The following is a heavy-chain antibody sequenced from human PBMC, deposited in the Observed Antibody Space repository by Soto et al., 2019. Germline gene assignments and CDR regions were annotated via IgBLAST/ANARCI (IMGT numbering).Heavy chain of an antibody. D-gene: IGHD3-10*01. V-gene: IGHV4-34*01. CDR2: INHSGST. CDR1: GGSFSGYY. J-gene: IGHJ4*02. Sequence: SETLSLTCAVYGGSFSGYYWSWIRQPPGKGLEWIGEINHSGSTNYNPSLKSRVTISVDTSKNQFSLKLSSVTAADTAVYYCASSVLWFGIDYWGQGTLVTLSS. CDR3: ASSVLWFGIDY.